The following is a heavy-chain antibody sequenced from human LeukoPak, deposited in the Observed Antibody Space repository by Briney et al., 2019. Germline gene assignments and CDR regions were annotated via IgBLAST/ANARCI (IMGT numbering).Heavy chain of an antibody. CDR1: GGTFSSYA. D-gene: IGHD3-10*01. CDR2: IIPILGIA. CDR3: ASHPLLWFGEVLVSAYYFDY. Sequence: SVKVSCKASGGTFSSYAISWVRQAPGQGLEWMGRIIPILGIANCAQKFQGRVTITADKSTSTAYMELSSLRSEDTAVYYCASHPLLWFGEVLVSAYYFDYWGQGTLVTVSS. V-gene: IGHV1-69*04. J-gene: IGHJ4*02.